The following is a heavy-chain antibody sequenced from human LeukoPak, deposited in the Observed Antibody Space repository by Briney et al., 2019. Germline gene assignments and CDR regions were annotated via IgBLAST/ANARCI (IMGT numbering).Heavy chain of an antibody. CDR1: GFTFSSYW. CDR2: IKQDGSEK. V-gene: IGHV3-7*01. J-gene: IGHJ5*02. Sequence: GGSLRLSCAASGFTFSSYWVSWVRQAPGKGLEWVANIKQDGSEKYYVDSVKGRFTISRDNAKNSLYLQMNSLRAEDTAVYYCARVSSSPYSNWFDPWGQGTLVTVSS. D-gene: IGHD6-13*01. CDR3: ARVSSSPYSNWFDP.